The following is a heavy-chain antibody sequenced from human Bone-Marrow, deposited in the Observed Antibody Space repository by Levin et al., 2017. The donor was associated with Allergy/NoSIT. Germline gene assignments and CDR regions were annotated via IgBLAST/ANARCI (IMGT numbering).Heavy chain of an antibody. CDR2: ISSSGSTI. Sequence: GGSLRLSCAASGFTFSSYEMNWVRQAPGKGLEWVSYISSSGSTIYYADSVKGRFTISRDNAKNSLYLQMNSLRAEDTAVYYCRYYDSSGYYPRDAFDIWGQGTMVTVSS. V-gene: IGHV3-48*03. CDR3: RYYDSSGYYPRDAFDI. J-gene: IGHJ3*02. CDR1: GFTFSSYE. D-gene: IGHD3-22*01.